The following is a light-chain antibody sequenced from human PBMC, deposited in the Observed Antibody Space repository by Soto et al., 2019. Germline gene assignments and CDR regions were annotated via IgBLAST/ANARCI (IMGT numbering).Light chain of an antibody. CDR1: SSDIGGYNY. J-gene: IGLJ2*01. CDR3: SSYASSTSVL. Sequence: QSALTQPASVSGSPGQSITISCTGTSSDIGGYNYVSWYQHHPGKAPKLMIYDVSNRPSGVSNRFSGSKSSNTASLTISGLQAEDEADYYCSSYASSTSVLFGGGTKVTVL. V-gene: IGLV2-14*03. CDR2: DVS.